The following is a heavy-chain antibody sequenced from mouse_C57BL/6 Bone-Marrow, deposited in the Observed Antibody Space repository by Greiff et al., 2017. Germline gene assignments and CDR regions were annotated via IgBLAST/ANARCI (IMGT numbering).Heavy chain of an antibody. Sequence: QVQLQQPGAELVKPGASVKLSCKASGYTFTSYWLHWVKQRPGQGLEWLGMIHPNSGSTNYNEKFKSKATLTVDKSSRTVYMKLSRQTSEDYAVYYCARSSYVGYFDVWGTGTTVTVSS. D-gene: IGHD1-1*01. CDR2: IHPNSGST. CDR3: ARSSYVGYFDV. J-gene: IGHJ1*03. CDR1: GYTFTSYW. V-gene: IGHV1-64*01.